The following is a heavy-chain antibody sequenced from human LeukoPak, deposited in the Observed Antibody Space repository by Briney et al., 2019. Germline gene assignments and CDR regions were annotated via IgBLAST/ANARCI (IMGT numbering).Heavy chain of an antibody. CDR1: GLTFNNFA. Sequence: QSGGSLRLSCVASGLTFNNFALIWVRQAPGKGLEWVSSITAGGGTQYADAVKGRFTISRDSSKNTLYLYMNSLRADDTAVYFCARDPNGNYVGAFDFCGHGTMVTVSS. CDR3: ARDPNGNYVGAFDF. CDR2: ITAGGGT. V-gene: IGHV3-23*01. J-gene: IGHJ3*01. D-gene: IGHD1-7*01.